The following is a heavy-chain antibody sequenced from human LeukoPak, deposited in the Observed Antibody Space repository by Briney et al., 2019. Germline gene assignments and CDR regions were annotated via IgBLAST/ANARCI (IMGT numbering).Heavy chain of an antibody. V-gene: IGHV1-69*13. CDR2: IIPIFGTA. J-gene: IGHJ3*02. D-gene: IGHD3-3*01. CDR3: ARADITIFGVVISLAFDI. CDR1: GGTFSSYA. Sequence: SVKVSCKASGGTFSSYAISWVRQAPGQGLEWMGGIIPIFGTANYAQKFQGRVTITADESTSTAYMELCSLRSEDTAVYYCARADITIFGVVISLAFDIWGQGTMVTVSS.